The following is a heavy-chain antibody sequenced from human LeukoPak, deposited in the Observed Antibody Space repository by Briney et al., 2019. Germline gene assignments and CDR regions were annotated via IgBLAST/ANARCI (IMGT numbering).Heavy chain of an antibody. J-gene: IGHJ4*02. CDR2: IYYSGST. Sequence: PSETLSLTCTVSGGSISSYYWSWIRQPPGKGLEWIGYIYYSGSTNYNPSLKSRVTISVDTSKNQFSLKLSSVTAADTAFYYCARDKGYSSSWEYYFDYWGQGTLVTVSS. D-gene: IGHD6-13*01. V-gene: IGHV4-59*01. CDR3: ARDKGYSSSWEYYFDY. CDR1: GGSISSYY.